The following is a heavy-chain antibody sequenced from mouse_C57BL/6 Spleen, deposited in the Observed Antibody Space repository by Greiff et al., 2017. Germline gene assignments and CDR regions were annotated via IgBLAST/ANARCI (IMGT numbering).Heavy chain of an antibody. D-gene: IGHD2-1*01. CDR3: ARSNGNYPDY. V-gene: IGHV1-64*01. J-gene: IGHJ2*01. Sequence: QVQLQQPGAELVKPGASVKLSCKASGYTFTSYWMHWVKQRPGQGLEWIGLIHPNSGSTNYNEKFKSKATLTVVKSSSTAYMQLSSLTSEDSAVSYCARSNGNYPDYWGQGTTLTVSS. CDR2: IHPNSGST. CDR1: GYTFTSYW.